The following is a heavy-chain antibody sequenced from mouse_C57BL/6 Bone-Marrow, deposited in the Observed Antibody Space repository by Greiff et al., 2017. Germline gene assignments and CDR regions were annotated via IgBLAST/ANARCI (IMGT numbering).Heavy chain of an antibody. CDR3: TKDYAMDY. CDR1: GFNIKDDY. CDR2: IDPENGDT. J-gene: IGHJ4*01. Sequence: EVQLQESGAELVRPGASVKLSCTASGFNIKDDYMHWVKQRPEQGLEWIGWIDPENGDTEYASKSQGKATITADTSSNTAYLQLSSLTSEDTAVYYCTKDYAMDYWGQGTSVTVSS. V-gene: IGHV14-4*01.